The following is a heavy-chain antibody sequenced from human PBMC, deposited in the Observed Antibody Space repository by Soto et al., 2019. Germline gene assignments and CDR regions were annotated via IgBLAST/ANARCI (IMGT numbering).Heavy chain of an antibody. D-gene: IGHD4-17*01. V-gene: IGHV4-39*01. CDR2: VYYRGRS. Sequence: PSETLSLTCTVSGGSVTNSSYYWGWIRQSPGKGLEWIGSVYYRGRSYSKSSVKSRVTISVDTSKNRFSLSLNSVTASDTAVYFCVSQLTTVPTQAYFDYWGPGALVTVSS. J-gene: IGHJ4*02. CDR3: VSQLTTVPTQAYFDY. CDR1: GGSVTNSSYY.